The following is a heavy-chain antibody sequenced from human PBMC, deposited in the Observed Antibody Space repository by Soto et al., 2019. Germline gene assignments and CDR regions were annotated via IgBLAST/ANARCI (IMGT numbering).Heavy chain of an antibody. Sequence: SETLSLTCTVSGDSITSNSYFWAWIRQPPGKGLEWIGSIYYSGTTYYNPSLKSRVTISVDRSKNQFSLKLNSVTAADTAVYYCARHADPLGGLGAYFASWGQVTLVTVS. CDR3: ARHADPLGGLGAYFAS. D-gene: IGHD2-15*01. CDR2: IYYSGTT. CDR1: GDSITSNSYF. V-gene: IGHV4-39*01. J-gene: IGHJ4*02.